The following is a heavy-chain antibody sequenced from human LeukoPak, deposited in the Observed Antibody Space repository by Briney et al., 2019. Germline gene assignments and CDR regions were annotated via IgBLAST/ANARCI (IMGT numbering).Heavy chain of an antibody. J-gene: IGHJ4*02. Sequence: GESLKISCKGSGYSLTSYWIGWVRQMPGKGLEWMGIIYPGDSDTRYSPSFQGQATISADKSISTAYLQWSSLKASDTAMYYCARLSYYGSGSSSFRYWGQGTLVTVSS. V-gene: IGHV5-51*01. CDR1: GYSLTSYW. CDR2: IYPGDSDT. CDR3: ARLSYYGSGSSSFRY. D-gene: IGHD3-10*01.